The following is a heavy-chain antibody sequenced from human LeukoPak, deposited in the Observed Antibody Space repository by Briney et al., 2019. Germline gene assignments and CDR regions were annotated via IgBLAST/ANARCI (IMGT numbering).Heavy chain of an antibody. J-gene: IGHJ6*02. CDR3: AREGDSYYYGMDV. CDR1: GFTFSSYW. V-gene: IGHV3-74*01. CDR2: INSDGSST. Sequence: PGGSLRLSCAASGFTFSSYWMHWVRQAPGKGLVWVSRINSDGSSTSYADSVKGRFTISRDNAKNTPYLQMNSLRAEDTAVYYCAREGDSYYYGMDVWGQGTTVTVSS. D-gene: IGHD2-21*02.